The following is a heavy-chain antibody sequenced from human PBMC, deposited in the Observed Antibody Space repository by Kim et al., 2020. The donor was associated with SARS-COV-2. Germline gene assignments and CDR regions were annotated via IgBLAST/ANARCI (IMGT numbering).Heavy chain of an antibody. J-gene: IGHJ4*02. CDR3: AKALRQLGMALDY. V-gene: IGHV3-23*01. Sequence: HYGDTVKGRFTISRDNSKTMLYLQMYSLSAEDTALYYCAKALRQLGMALDYWGQGTLITVSS. D-gene: IGHD1-1*01.